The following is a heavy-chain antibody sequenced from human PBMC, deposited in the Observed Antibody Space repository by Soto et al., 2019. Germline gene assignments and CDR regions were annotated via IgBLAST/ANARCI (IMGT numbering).Heavy chain of an antibody. Sequence: QITLKESGPPLVKPTQTLTLTCTFSGFSLSTSGVGVGWIRQPPGKALEWLAVIYWDDDKGYSPSLKNRLTITKDTSKNQVVLTMTNTDPVDTATYYCAHTVGLVVVTSEDEYFQHWGQGTQVTVSS. V-gene: IGHV2-5*02. CDR3: AHTVGLVVVTSEDEYFQH. CDR2: IYWDDDK. J-gene: IGHJ1*01. CDR1: GFSLSTSGVG. D-gene: IGHD2-15*01.